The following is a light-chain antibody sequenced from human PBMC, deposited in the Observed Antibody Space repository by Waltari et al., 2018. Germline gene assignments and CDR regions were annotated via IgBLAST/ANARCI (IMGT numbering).Light chain of an antibody. V-gene: IGKV2-30*02. J-gene: IGKJ1*01. Sequence: ESLGRSEGNTYVNWVQQRPGEAPRVLIDRVSTRDSGVPDRFSGIGAGTDFTLGISRVEAEEVGVYYCMQGTHGPRTFGQGTEVEIK. CDR1: ESLGRSEGNTY. CDR2: RVS. CDR3: MQGTHGPRT.